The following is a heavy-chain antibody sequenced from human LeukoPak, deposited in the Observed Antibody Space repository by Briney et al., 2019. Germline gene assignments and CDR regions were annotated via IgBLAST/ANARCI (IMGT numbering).Heavy chain of an antibody. CDR1: GFTFSSYS. V-gene: IGHV3-21*01. Sequence: GGSLRLSCAASGFTFSSYSMNWVRQAPGKGLEWVSSISSSSSYIYYADSVRGRFTISRDNAKNSLYLQMNSLRAEDTAVYYCARDDCSSISCYHNWFDPWGQGTLVTVSS. J-gene: IGHJ5*02. CDR3: ARDDCSSISCYHNWFDP. CDR2: ISSSSSYI. D-gene: IGHD2-2*01.